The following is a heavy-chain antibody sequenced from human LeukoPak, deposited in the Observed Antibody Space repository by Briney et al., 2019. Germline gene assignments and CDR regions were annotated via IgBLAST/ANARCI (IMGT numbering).Heavy chain of an antibody. CDR2: ISAYNGNT. J-gene: IGHJ4*02. CDR3: ARDRSIAARFRDLYYFDY. Sequence: ASVKVSCKASGYTFTSYGISWVRQAPGQRLEWMGWISAYNGNTNYAQKLQGRVTMTTDTSTSTAYMELRSLRSDDTAVYYCARDRSIAARFRDLYYFDYWGQGTLVTVSS. D-gene: IGHD6-6*01. CDR1: GYTFTSYG. V-gene: IGHV1-18*01.